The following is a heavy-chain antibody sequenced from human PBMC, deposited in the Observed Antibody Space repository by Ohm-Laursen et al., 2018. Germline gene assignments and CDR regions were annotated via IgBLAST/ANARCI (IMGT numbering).Heavy chain of an antibody. D-gene: IGHD2-8*02. V-gene: IGHV3-30*18. CDR3: AKESSRYCTGGTCHPGGYFDY. CDR2: ISYDGSNK. J-gene: IGHJ4*02. CDR1: GFTFSTCG. Sequence: SLRLSCAASGFTFSTCGIHWVRQAPGKGLEWVAVISYDGSNKFYADSVKGRFTISRDNSKNTLYLQMNSLRAEDTAIYYCAKESSRYCTGGTCHPGGYFDYWGQGTLVTVSS.